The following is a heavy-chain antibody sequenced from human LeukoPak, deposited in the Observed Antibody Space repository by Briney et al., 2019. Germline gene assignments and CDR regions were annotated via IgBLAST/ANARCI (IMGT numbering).Heavy chain of an antibody. CDR2: IYYSGST. J-gene: IGHJ4*02. CDR3: ARWRGYSYGVGDFDY. CDR1: GGSISSYY. Sequence: SETLSLTCTVSGGSISSYYWSWIRQPPGKGLEWIGYIYYSGSTNYNPSLKSRVTISVDTSKNQFSLKLSSVTAADTAVYYCARWRGYSYGVGDFDYWGQGTLVTVSS. V-gene: IGHV4-59*01. D-gene: IGHD5-18*01.